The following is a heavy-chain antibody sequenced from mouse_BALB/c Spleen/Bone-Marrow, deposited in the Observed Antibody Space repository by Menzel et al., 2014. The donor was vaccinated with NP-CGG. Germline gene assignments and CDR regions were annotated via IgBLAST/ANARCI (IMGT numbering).Heavy chain of an antibody. J-gene: IGHJ4*01. CDR3: ARNYGNYVGAMDY. CDR2: IWSDGST. D-gene: IGHD2-1*01. V-gene: IGHV2-6*02. Sequence: QVHVKQSGPGLGAPSQSLSITCTVSGFSLTSYGVHWVRQPPGKGLEWLVVIWSDGSTTYNSALKSRLSISKDNSKSQVFLKMNSLQTDETAMYYCARNYGNYVGAMDYWGQGTSVTVSS. CDR1: GFSLTSYG.